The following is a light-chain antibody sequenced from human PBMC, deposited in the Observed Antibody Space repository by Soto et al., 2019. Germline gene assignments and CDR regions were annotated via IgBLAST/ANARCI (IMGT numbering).Light chain of an antibody. CDR3: QQQGNWTLT. V-gene: IGKV3-11*01. CDR1: QSVSSY. Sequence: EIVLTQYPATRSLSPGERATLSCRASQSVSSYLAWYQQKPGQVPRLLIYDASNRATGIPARFSGSVSGTDCTIIISSLQNEDGSVYDCQQQGNWTLTFGGGTKVDIK. J-gene: IGKJ4*01. CDR2: DAS.